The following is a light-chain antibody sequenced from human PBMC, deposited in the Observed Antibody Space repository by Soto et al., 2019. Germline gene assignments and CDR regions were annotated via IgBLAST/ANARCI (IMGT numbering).Light chain of an antibody. CDR2: GAS. V-gene: IGKV3-15*01. J-gene: IGKJ1*01. CDR3: QHYNNGPR. Sequence: ETVMTQSPATLSVSTGEGATLSCRASQTINNNLAWYQQKPGQAPRLLIYGASRRATGVPARFSGSGSGTEFTLTISSLQSEDFAVYYCQHYNNGPRFGQGTKVDI. CDR1: QTINNN.